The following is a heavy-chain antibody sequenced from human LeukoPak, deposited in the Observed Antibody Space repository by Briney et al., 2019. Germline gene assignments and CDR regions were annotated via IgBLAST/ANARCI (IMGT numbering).Heavy chain of an antibody. CDR2: INSDGSST. V-gene: IGHV3-74*01. CDR1: GVSFSSYW. CDR3: TRGYVGIDY. Sequence: GGSLRLSCAASGVSFSSYWIHWVREAPGKGLVWVSRINSDGSSTIYADSVKGRFTISRDNAKNTLYLQMNSLRAEDTALYYCTRGYVGIDYWGQGTLVTVSS. J-gene: IGHJ4*02. D-gene: IGHD5-12*01.